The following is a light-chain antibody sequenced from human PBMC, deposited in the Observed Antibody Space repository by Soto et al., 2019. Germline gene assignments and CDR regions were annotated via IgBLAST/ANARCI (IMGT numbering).Light chain of an antibody. V-gene: IGLV2-23*01. J-gene: IGLJ1*01. CDR1: SSDVGSYNL. Sequence: QSALTQPASVSGSPGQSITISCTGTSSDVGSYNLVSWYQQHPGKAPKVMIYEGSKRPSGVSNRFSGSKSGNTASLTISGLQAEDEGDYYCCSYAGSSTYVFGTGTKVTVL. CDR3: CSYAGSSTYV. CDR2: EGS.